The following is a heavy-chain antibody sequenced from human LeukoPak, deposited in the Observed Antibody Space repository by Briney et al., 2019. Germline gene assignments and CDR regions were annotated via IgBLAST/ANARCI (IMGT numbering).Heavy chain of an antibody. CDR1: GYTLTELS. Sequence: ASVKVSCKVSGYTLTELSMHWVRQAPGKGLEWMGGFDPEDGETIYAQKFQGRVTMTEDTSTDTAYMELSSLRSEDTAVYYCATEKIVGATWGLYYFDYWGQGTLVTVSS. V-gene: IGHV1-24*01. D-gene: IGHD1-26*01. CDR2: FDPEDGET. CDR3: ATEKIVGATWGLYYFDY. J-gene: IGHJ4*02.